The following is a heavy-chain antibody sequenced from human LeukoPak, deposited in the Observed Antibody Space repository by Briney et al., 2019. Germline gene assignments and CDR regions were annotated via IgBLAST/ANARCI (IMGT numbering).Heavy chain of an antibody. D-gene: IGHD6-19*01. CDR2: SFPFFGTA. J-gene: IGHJ4*02. CDR1: GGTFTSYA. V-gene: IGHV1-69*01. Sequence: SVKVSCKASGGTFTSYAISGVRQAPGQGLEGMGGSFPFFGTANYAQKFLRRVTITADESTSTAYMELSSLRSEDTAVDYCARARRIAVAGTDFDYWGQGTLVTVSS. CDR3: ARARRIAVAGTDFDY.